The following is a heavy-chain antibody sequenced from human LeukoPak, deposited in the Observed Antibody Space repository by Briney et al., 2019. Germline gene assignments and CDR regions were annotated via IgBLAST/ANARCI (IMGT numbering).Heavy chain of an antibody. CDR1: GDSISSGGYS. J-gene: IGHJ6*03. CDR3: ARDRESRSSKYSYYYYMDV. V-gene: IGHV4-61*02. Sequence: SETLSLTCAVSGDSISSGGYSWSWIRQPAGKGLEWIGRIYTSGSTNYNPSLKSRVTMSVDTSKNQFSLKLSSVTAADTAVYYCARDRESRSSKYSYYYYMDVWGKGTTVTVSS. D-gene: IGHD2-2*01. CDR2: IYTSGST.